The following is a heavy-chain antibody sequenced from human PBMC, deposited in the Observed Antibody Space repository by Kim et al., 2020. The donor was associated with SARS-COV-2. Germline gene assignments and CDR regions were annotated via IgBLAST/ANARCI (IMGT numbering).Heavy chain of an antibody. J-gene: IGHJ6*02. CDR1: GGSISSGGYS. CDR2: IYHSGST. V-gene: IGHV4-30-2*01. D-gene: IGHD3-10*02. CDR3: ARAPIWSGDYYYYGMDV. Sequence: TLSLTCAVSGGSISSGGYSWSWIRQPPGKGLEWIGYIYHSGSTYYNPSLKSRVTISVDRSKNQFSLKLSSVTAADTAVYYCARAPIWSGDYYYYGMDVWGQGTTVTVSS.